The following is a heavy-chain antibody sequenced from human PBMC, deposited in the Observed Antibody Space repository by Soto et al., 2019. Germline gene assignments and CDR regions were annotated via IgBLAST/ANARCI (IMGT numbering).Heavy chain of an antibody. D-gene: IGHD6-13*01. CDR2: ISAYNGNT. Sequence: ASVKVSCKASGYTFTSYGVSWVRQAPGQGLEWMGWISAYNGNTNYAQKLQGRVTMTTDTSTSTAYMELRSLRSDDTAAYYCARTQFIAAAGTTFDYWGQGTLVTVSS. V-gene: IGHV1-18*01. J-gene: IGHJ4*02. CDR1: GYTFTSYG. CDR3: ARTQFIAAAGTTFDY.